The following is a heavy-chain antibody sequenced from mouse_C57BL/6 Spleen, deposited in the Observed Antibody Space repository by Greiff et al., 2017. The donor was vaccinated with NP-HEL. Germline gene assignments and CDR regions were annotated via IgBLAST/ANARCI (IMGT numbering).Heavy chain of an antibody. D-gene: IGHD4-1*01. CDR1: GYAFSSSW. CDR3: AREKLGSGYYFDY. V-gene: IGHV1-82*01. Sequence: VQRVESGPELVKPGASVKISCKASGYAFSSSWMNWVKQRPGKGLEWIGRIYPGDGDTNYNGKFKGKATLTADKSSSTAYMQLSSLTSEDSAVYFCAREKLGSGYYFDYWGQGTTLTVSS. J-gene: IGHJ2*01. CDR2: IYPGDGDT.